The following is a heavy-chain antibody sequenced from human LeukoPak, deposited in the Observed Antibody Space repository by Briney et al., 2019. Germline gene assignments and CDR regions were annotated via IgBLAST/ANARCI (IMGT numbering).Heavy chain of an antibody. V-gene: IGHV4-4*02. Sequence: PSGTLSLTCAVSGGSISSSNWWSWVRQPPGKGLEWIGEIYHSGNTNYNPSLKSRVTISLDTSKNQFSLKLTSVTAADTAVCYCARHGFDKEFGPYDAFDIWGRGTLVTVSS. CDR1: GGSISSSNW. CDR3: ARHGFDKEFGPYDAFDI. CDR2: IYHSGNT. J-gene: IGHJ3*02. D-gene: IGHD3-10*01.